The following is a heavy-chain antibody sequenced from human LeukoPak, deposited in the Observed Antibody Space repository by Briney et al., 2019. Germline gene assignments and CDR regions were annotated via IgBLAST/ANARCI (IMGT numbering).Heavy chain of an antibody. CDR2: ISSSSSTI. Sequence: GGSLRLSCVASGFTFSTNNMNWVRQAPGKGLEWISYISSSSSTIFYADSVKGRFTISRDNAKNSLFLQMSSLRAEDSAVYYCARGRYMDAWGKGTTVTVSS. CDR3: ARGRYMDA. J-gene: IGHJ6*03. CDR1: GFTFSTNN. V-gene: IGHV3-48*01.